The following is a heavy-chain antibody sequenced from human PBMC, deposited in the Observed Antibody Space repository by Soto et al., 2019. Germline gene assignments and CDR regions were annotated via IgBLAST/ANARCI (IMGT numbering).Heavy chain of an antibody. Sequence: EVQLLEAGGGLVQPGGSLRLSCAASGFTFSSYALSWVRQAPGKGLEWVSAISGSGGSTYYADSVKGRFTISRDNSKNTLYLQMNSLRAEDTAVYYCAKNPITIFCAVTIPYYYYMDVWGKGTTVTVSS. D-gene: IGHD3-3*01. CDR1: GFTFSSYA. CDR3: AKNPITIFCAVTIPYYYYMDV. V-gene: IGHV3-23*01. J-gene: IGHJ6*03. CDR2: ISGSGGST.